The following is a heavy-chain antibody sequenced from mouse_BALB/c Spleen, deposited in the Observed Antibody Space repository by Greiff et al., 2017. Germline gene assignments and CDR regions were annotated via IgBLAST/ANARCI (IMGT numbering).Heavy chain of an antibody. CDR1: GFTFSSFG. CDR2: ISSGSSTI. D-gene: IGHD2-1*01. J-gene: IGHJ3*01. CDR3: ARGGKEFAY. Sequence: EVNVVESGGGLVQPGGSRKLSCAASGFTFSSFGMHWVRQAPEKGLEWVAYISSGSSTIYYADTVKGRFTISRDNPKNTLFLQMTSLRSEDTAMYYCARGGKEFAYWGQGTLVTVSA. V-gene: IGHV5-17*02.